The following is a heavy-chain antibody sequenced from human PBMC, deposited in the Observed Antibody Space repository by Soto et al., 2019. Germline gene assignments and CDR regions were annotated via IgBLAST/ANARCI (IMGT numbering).Heavy chain of an antibody. CDR2: ISGSGGST. Sequence: PGGSLRLSCAASGFTFSSYAMSWVRQAPGKGLEWVSYISGSGGSTHYADSVKGRFTISRDNAKNSLYLQMNSLRAEDTAVYYCARDDYPYYDDSSGYHFDYWGQGTLVTVSS. D-gene: IGHD3-22*01. CDR1: GFTFSSYA. CDR3: ARDDYPYYDDSSGYHFDY. V-gene: IGHV3-23*01. J-gene: IGHJ4*02.